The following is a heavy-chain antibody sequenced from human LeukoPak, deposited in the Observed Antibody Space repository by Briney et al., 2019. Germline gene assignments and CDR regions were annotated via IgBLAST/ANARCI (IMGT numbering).Heavy chain of an antibody. Sequence: SVKVSCKASGGTFSSYAISWVRQAPGQGLEWMGGIIPIFGTANYAQKFQGRVTITADESTSTAYMELSSLRSEDTAVYYCARRRSSPRGTSLYYFDYWGQGTLVTVSS. D-gene: IGHD2-2*01. J-gene: IGHJ4*02. CDR3: ARRRSSPRGTSLYYFDY. CDR2: IIPIFGTA. V-gene: IGHV1-69*13. CDR1: GGTFSSYA.